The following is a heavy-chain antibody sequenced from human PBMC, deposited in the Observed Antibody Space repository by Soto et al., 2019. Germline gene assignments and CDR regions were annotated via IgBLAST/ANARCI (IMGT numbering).Heavy chain of an antibody. CDR2: IYPGDSDT. V-gene: IGHV5-51*01. J-gene: IGHJ6*02. Sequence: GESLKISCKSSGVTFTKYWIGLVRQIPGKGLEWMGIIYPGDSDTKYNPSFQGQVTISADKSITTTYLQWSSLKATDTAIYYCAASIFYYGMDVWGQGTTVTVSS. CDR1: GVTFTKYW. CDR3: AASIFYYGMDV.